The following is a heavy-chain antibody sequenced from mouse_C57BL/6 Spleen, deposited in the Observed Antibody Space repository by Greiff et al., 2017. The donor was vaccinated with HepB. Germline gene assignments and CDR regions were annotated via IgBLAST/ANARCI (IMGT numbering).Heavy chain of an antibody. V-gene: IGHV5-16*01. Sequence: EVKLMESEGGLVQPGSSMKLSCTASGFTFSDYYMAWVRQVPEKGLEWVANINYDGSSTYYLDSLKSRFIISRDNAKNILYLQMSSLKSEDTATYYCARDSRFYAMDYWGQGTSVTVSS. J-gene: IGHJ4*01. CDR1: GFTFSDYY. CDR3: ARDSRFYAMDY. CDR2: INYDGSST.